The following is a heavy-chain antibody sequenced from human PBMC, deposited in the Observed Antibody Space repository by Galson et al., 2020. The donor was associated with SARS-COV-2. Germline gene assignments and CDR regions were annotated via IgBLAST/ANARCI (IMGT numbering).Heavy chain of an antibody. CDR2: ISWNSGSI. V-gene: IGHV3-9*01. Sequence: SLKISCAASGFTFDDYAMHWVRQAPGKGLEWVSGISWNSGSIGYADSVKGRFTISRDNAKNSLYLQMNSLRAEDTALYYCAKVGGEPSDYWGQGTLVTVSS. J-gene: IGHJ4*02. CDR1: GFTFDDYA. D-gene: IGHD3-10*01. CDR3: AKVGGEPSDY.